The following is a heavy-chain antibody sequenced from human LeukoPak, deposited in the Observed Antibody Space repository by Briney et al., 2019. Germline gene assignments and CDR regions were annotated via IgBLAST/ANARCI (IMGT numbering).Heavy chain of an antibody. CDR1: GFTLSSYA. CDR2: ISYDGSNK. CDR3: ARDPDSSGYYYGGYFQH. J-gene: IGHJ1*01. V-gene: IGHV3-30-3*01. Sequence: GGSLRLSCAASGFTLSSYAMHWVRQAPGKGLEWVAVISYDGSNKYYADSVKGRFTTSRDNSKNTLYLQMNSLRAEDTAVYYCARDPDSSGYYYGGYFQHWGQGTLVTVSS. D-gene: IGHD3-22*01.